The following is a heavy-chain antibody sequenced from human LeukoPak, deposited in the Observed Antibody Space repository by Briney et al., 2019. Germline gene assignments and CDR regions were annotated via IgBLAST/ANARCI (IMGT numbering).Heavy chain of an antibody. V-gene: IGHV3-30*18. CDR1: GYTLTELS. CDR2: ISYDGSNK. CDR3: AKGLWGQTSDYIDF. Sequence: SCKVSGYTLTELSMHWVRQAPGKGLEWVAVISYDGSNKYYVDSVKGRFTISRDNSENRLYLQMNSLRPEDTAVYYCAKGLWGQTSDYIDFWGQGTLVTVSS. J-gene: IGHJ4*02. D-gene: IGHD3-16*01.